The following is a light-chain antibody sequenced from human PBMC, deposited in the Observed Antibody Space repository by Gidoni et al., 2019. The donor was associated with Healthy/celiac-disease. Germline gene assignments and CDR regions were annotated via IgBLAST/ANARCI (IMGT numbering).Light chain of an antibody. J-gene: IGKJ4*01. Sequence: DIQLTPSPSFLSASVGDRVTITCRASQGISSYLAWYQQKTGKAPKLLIYAASTLQSGVPSRFSGSGSGTEFTLTISSLQPEDFATYYCQQLDSYPLTFGGGTKVEIK. CDR1: QGISSY. V-gene: IGKV1-9*01. CDR2: AAS. CDR3: QQLDSYPLT.